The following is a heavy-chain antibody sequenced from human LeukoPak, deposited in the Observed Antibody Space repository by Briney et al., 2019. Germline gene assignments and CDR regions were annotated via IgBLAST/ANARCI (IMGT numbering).Heavy chain of an antibody. Sequence: SQTLSLTCTVSGGSIRSGDYSWSWIRQPPGKDLEWIGYIYYSGSTYYNPSLKGRVTISVDTSKNQFSLKLTSVTAADTAVYYCARDHYGPGKVDYGLDVWGQGTTVTVSS. CDR2: IYYSGST. D-gene: IGHD3-10*01. CDR3: ARDHYGPGKVDYGLDV. V-gene: IGHV4-30-4*01. J-gene: IGHJ6*02. CDR1: GGSIRSGDYS.